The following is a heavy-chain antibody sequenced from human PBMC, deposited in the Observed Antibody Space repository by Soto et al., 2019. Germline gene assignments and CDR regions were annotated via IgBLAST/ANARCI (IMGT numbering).Heavy chain of an antibody. CDR3: ATEGRKRYSYGSNYYYGMDV. J-gene: IGHJ6*02. CDR1: GGTLSSYA. V-gene: IGHV1-69*12. Sequence: QVQLVQSGAEVKKPGSSVKVSCKASGGTLSSYAISWVRQATGQGLEWMGGIITIFGTANYAQKFQARVTLTADESTSTAYMELSSLRSEDTAVYYCATEGRKRYSYGSNYYYGMDVWGQGTTVTVSS. D-gene: IGHD5-18*01. CDR2: IITIFGTA.